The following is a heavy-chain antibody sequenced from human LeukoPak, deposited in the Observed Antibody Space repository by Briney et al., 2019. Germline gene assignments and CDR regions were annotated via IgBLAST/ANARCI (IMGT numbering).Heavy chain of an antibody. Sequence: ASVKVSCKASGYTYSFTSYYMHWVRQAPGQGLEWMGWISAYNGNTNYAQKLQGRVTMTTDTSTSTAYMELRSLRSDDTAVYYCARVAYGSGSYYYFDYWGQGTLVTVSS. CDR2: ISAYNGNT. J-gene: IGHJ4*02. D-gene: IGHD3-10*01. CDR3: ARVAYGSGSYYYFDY. V-gene: IGHV1-18*04. CDR1: GYTYSFTSYY.